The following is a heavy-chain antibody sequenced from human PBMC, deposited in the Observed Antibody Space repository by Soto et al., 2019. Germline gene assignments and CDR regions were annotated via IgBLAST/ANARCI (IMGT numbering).Heavy chain of an antibody. V-gene: IGHV1-18*01. D-gene: IGHD2-15*01. J-gene: IGHJ1*01. CDR3: ARDLGYCSAGSCYWAEYFQH. Sequence: EASVKVSRKASGFTFNNYVVSWVRQAPGKRVERMGWISAYNGNTNYAQKLQGRVTMTTDTSTSTAYMELRSLRSDDTAVYYCARDLGYCSAGSCYWAEYFQHWGQGTLVTVSS. CDR2: ISAYNGNT. CDR1: GFTFNNYV.